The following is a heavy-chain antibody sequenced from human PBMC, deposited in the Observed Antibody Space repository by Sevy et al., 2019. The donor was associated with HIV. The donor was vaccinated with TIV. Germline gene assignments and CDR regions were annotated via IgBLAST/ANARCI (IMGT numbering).Heavy chain of an antibody. CDR3: ARDIRGYSGYDPQGFYYYYYGMDV. Sequence: ASVKVSCKASGYTFTGYYMHWVRQAPGQGPGWMGRINPNSGGTNYAQKFQGRVTMTRDTSISTAYMELSRLGSDDTAVYYCARDIRGYSGYDPQGFYYYYYGMDVWGQRTSVTVSS. V-gene: IGHV1-2*06. CDR1: GYTFTGYY. J-gene: IGHJ6*02. CDR2: INPNSGGT. D-gene: IGHD5-12*01.